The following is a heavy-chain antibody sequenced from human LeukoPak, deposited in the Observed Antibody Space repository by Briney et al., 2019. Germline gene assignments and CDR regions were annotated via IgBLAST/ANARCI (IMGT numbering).Heavy chain of an antibody. CDR1: GGSISPYY. CDR2: IYYSGST. V-gene: IGHV4-59*01. CDR3: AKQMTGYYSPFDY. D-gene: IGHD3-9*01. J-gene: IGHJ4*02. Sequence: SETLSLTCSVSGGSISPYYWTWIRQPPGKGLEWIGYIYYSGSTNYNPSLKSRVTISVDTSKNQFSLKLSSVTAADTAVYYCAKQMTGYYSPFDYWGQGTLVTVSS.